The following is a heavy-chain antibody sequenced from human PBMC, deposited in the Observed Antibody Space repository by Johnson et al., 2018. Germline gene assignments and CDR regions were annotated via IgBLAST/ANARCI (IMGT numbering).Heavy chain of an antibody. CDR2: ISSSSSTI. CDR3: ARDSYDSSGYMDV. D-gene: IGHD3-22*01. J-gene: IGHJ6*03. CDR1: RFTFSNYS. Sequence: VQLVESGGGLVQPGGSLRLSCAASRFTFSNYSMNWVRQAPGKGLEWVSYISSSSSTIYYADSVKGRFTISRDNAKNSLYLQMNSLSAEDTAVYYCARDSYDSSGYMDVWGKGTTVTVSS. V-gene: IGHV3-48*01.